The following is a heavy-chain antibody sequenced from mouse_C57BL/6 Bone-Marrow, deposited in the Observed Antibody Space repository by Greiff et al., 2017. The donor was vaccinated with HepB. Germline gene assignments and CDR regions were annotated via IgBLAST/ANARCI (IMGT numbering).Heavy chain of an antibody. V-gene: IGHV1-82*01. J-gene: IGHJ1*03. CDR1: GYAFSSSW. Sequence: VQLQQSGPELVKPGASVKISCKASGYAFSSSWMNWVKQRPGKGLEWIGRIYPGDGDTNYNGKFKGKATLTVDTSSSTAYMQLSSLTSEDSAVYYCARPITTVVMRYFDVWGTGTTVTVSS. CDR3: ARPITTVVMRYFDV. CDR2: IYPGDGDT. D-gene: IGHD1-1*01.